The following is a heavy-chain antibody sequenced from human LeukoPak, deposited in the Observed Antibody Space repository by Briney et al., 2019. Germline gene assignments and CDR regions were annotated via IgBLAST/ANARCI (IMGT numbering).Heavy chain of an antibody. CDR1: GYTFTSYY. J-gene: IGHJ3*02. CDR3: ARPNGLDALDI. Sequence: ASVKVSCKAPGYTFTSYYMHWVRQAPGQGLEWMGIINPTGDSTTYAQKFQDRTTMTRDTSTSTVYMELSSLRSEDTAVYYCARPNGLDALDIWGQGTMVTVSS. V-gene: IGHV1-46*01. D-gene: IGHD3/OR15-3a*01. CDR2: INPTGDST.